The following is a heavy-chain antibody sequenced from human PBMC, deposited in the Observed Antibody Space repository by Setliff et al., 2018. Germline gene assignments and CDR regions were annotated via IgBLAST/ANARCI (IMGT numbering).Heavy chain of an antibody. CDR2: IRNKANIYNT. V-gene: IGHV3-72*01. D-gene: IGHD3-22*01. CDR1: GFTFGAYT. Sequence: PGGSLRLSCVASGFTFGAYTLTWVRQAPGTGLEWVSSIRNKANIYNTEYAASVKGRFTISRDDSKNSLYLQMNSLKIEDTAVYYCARARDSSGYWDFDYWGQGTLVTVSS. CDR3: ARARDSSGYWDFDY. J-gene: IGHJ4*02.